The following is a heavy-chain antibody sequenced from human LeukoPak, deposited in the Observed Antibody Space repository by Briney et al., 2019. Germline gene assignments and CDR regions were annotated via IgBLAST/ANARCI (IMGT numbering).Heavy chain of an antibody. D-gene: IGHD6-19*01. CDR3: AKDLYGSGWYNYFDP. V-gene: IGHV3-30*18. J-gene: IGHJ5*02. CDR1: GITLSTYG. Sequence: PGGSLRLSCAASGITLSTYGMHWVRQAPGKGLEWVAMLSYDGSSKQYADLVKGRFTISRDNSKNTLYLQMNSLRTEDTAVYHCAKDLYGSGWYNYFDPWGQGALVTVSS. CDR2: LSYDGSSK.